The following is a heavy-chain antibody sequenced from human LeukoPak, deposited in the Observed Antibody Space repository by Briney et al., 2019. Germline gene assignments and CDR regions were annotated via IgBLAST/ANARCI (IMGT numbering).Heavy chain of an antibody. CDR2: IIPIFGTA. D-gene: IGHD4-17*01. CDR3: ARDWGDYGGEYYFDY. J-gene: IGHJ4*02. Sequence: EASVKVSCKASGGTFSSYAISWVRQAPGQGLEWMGGIIPIFGTANYAQKFQGRVTITTDESTSTAYMELSSLRSEDTAVYYCARDWGDYGGEYYFDYWGQGTLVTVSS. CDR1: GGTFSSYA. V-gene: IGHV1-69*05.